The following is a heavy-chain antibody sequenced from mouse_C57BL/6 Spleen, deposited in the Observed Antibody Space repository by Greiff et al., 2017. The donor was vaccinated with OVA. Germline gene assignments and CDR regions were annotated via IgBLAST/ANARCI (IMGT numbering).Heavy chain of an antibody. J-gene: IGHJ1*03. Sequence: EVKLVESGGGLVQPGGSLSLSCAASGFTFTDYYMSWVRQPPGKALEWLGFIRNKANGYTTEYSASVKGRFTISRDNSQSILYLQMNALRAEDSATYDCARPYYSNLRGWYFDVWGTGTTVTVSS. CDR2: IRNKANGYTT. D-gene: IGHD2-5*01. CDR3: ARPYYSNLRGWYFDV. CDR1: GFTFTDYY. V-gene: IGHV7-3*01.